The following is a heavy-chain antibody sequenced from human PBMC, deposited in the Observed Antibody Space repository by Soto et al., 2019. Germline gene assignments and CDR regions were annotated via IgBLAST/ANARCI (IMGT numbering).Heavy chain of an antibody. CDR2: IYPGDSDT. D-gene: IGHD2-15*01. Sequence: GESLKISCKGSGYSFSTYWIGWVRQMPGKGLEWMGIIYPGDSDTRYSPSFRGQVTISADKSISTAYLQWSGLKASDTAMYYCARGSTGYCSSSSCPFANWGQGTLVTVSS. CDR1: GYSFSTYW. CDR3: ARGSTGYCSSSSCPFAN. V-gene: IGHV5-51*06. J-gene: IGHJ4*02.